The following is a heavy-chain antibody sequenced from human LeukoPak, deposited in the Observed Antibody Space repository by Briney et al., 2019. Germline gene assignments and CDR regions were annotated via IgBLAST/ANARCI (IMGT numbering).Heavy chain of an antibody. D-gene: IGHD6-6*01. Sequence: GGSLRLSCEASGFTPSSYWMSWVRQAPGKGLEWVANIKQDGSMKGYVDSVKGRFTISRDNAKNSLYLQMNSLRADDTAVYFCAMIEQVVSNVEGGYWGQGTLVTVSS. CDR1: GFTPSSYW. V-gene: IGHV3-7*01. CDR3: AMIEQVVSNVEGGY. J-gene: IGHJ4*02. CDR2: IKQDGSMK.